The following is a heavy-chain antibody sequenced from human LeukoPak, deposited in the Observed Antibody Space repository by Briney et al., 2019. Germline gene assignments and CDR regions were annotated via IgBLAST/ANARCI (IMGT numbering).Heavy chain of an antibody. CDR2: IYQSGST. CDR1: GGSISSGGYY. CDR3: AKRVAAAGIFDY. J-gene: IGHJ4*02. D-gene: IGHD6-13*01. Sequence: SETLSLTCTVSGGSISSGGYYWSWIRQPPGKGLEWIGYIYQSGSTYYTPSLESRVTISVDRSKNQFSLRLSSVTAADTAVYYCAKRVAAAGIFDYWGQGTPVIVSS. V-gene: IGHV4-30-2*01.